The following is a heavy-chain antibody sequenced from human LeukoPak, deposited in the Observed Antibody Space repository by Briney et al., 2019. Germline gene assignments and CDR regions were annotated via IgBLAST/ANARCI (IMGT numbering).Heavy chain of an antibody. D-gene: IGHD4-17*01. CDR3: ARVTPYYGDYGEGGYFDY. Sequence: PSQTLSLTCAVSGGSISSGGYSWSWIRQPPGKGLEWIGYIYHSGSTYYNPSLKSRVTISVDRSKNQFSLKLSSVTAADTAVYYCARVTPYYGDYGEGGYFDYWGQGTLVTVSS. V-gene: IGHV4-30-2*01. CDR2: IYHSGST. CDR1: GGSISSGGYS. J-gene: IGHJ4*02.